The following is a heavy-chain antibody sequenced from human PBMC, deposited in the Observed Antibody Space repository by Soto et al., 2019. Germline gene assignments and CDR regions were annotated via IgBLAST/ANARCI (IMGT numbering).Heavy chain of an antibody. Sequence: GGSLRLSCAASGFTFDDYTMHWVRQAPGKGLEWVSLISWDGGSTYYADSVKGRFTISRDNSKNSLYLQMNSLRTEDTALYYCAKDHSSGSFRGYYGMDVWGQGTTVTVSS. CDR1: GFTFDDYT. V-gene: IGHV3-43*01. CDR3: AKDHSSGSFRGYYGMDV. D-gene: IGHD6-19*01. CDR2: ISWDGGST. J-gene: IGHJ6*02.